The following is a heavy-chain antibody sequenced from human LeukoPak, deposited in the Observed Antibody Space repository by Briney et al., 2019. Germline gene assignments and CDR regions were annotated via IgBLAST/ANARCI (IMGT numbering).Heavy chain of an antibody. V-gene: IGHV4-59*01. CDR2: IYYSGST. Sequence: SETLSLTCTVSGGSPSSYYWSWIRQPPGKGLEWIGYIYYSGSTNYNPSLKSRVTISVDTSKNQFSLKLSSVTAADTAVYYCARGLPPYYDSSGYFFDYGGQGTLVTVSS. D-gene: IGHD3-22*01. J-gene: IGHJ4*02. CDR1: GGSPSSYY. CDR3: ARGLPPYYDSSGYFFDY.